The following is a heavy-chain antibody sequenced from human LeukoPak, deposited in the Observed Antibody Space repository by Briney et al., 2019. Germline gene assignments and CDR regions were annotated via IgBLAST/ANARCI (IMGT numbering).Heavy chain of an antibody. CDR3: ARGRADGWFDP. CDR2: IYYSGST. D-gene: IGHD5-24*01. CDR1: GGSISSSSYY. V-gene: IGHV4-39*07. Sequence: PSETLSLTCTVSGGSISSSSYYWGWIRQPPGKGLEWIGSIYYSGSTYYNPSLKSRVTISVDTSKNQFSLKLSSVTAADTAVYYCARGRADGWFDPWGQGTLVTVSS. J-gene: IGHJ5*02.